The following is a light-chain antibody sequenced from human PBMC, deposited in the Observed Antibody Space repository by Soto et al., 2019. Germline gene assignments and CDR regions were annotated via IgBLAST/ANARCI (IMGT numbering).Light chain of an antibody. J-gene: IGLJ2*01. CDR1: SSDVGSYNL. V-gene: IGLV2-14*02. CDR2: EGS. CDR3: QSYDSSLSGHVV. Sequence: QSALTQPASVSGSPGQSITISCTGTSSDVGSYNLVSWYQQHPGKAPKLMIYEGSNRPSGVPDRFSGSKSGTSASLAITGLQAEDEADYYCQSYDSSLSGHVVFGGGTKLTVL.